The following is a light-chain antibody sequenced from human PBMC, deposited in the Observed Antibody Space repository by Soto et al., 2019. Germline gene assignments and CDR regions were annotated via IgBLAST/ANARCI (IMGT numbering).Light chain of an antibody. V-gene: IGLV2-14*01. CDR3: NSYTSGSTWV. CDR2: DVS. CDR1: SSDVGGYNY. J-gene: IGLJ3*02. Sequence: QSALTQPASVSGSPGQSITISCTGTSSDVGGYNYVCWFQQHPGKAPKLMIYDVSNRPSGVSNRFPGSKSGNTASLTISGLQAEDEADYYCNSYTSGSTWVFGGGTKLTVL.